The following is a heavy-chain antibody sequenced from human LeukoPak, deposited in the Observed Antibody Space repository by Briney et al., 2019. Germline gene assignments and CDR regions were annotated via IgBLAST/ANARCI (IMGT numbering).Heavy chain of an antibody. CDR1: GFTVSSKH. J-gene: IGHJ4*02. D-gene: IGHD6-13*01. Sequence: GGSLRLSCAASGFTVSSKHMSWVRQAPGKGLEWVSVIYTGGGTDYADSVKGRFTISRDNSNNTVYLQMNSLRAKDTAVYYCASRYTGSWCGYWGQGTLVTVSS. CDR2: IYTGGGT. CDR3: ASRYTGSWCGY. V-gene: IGHV3-53*01.